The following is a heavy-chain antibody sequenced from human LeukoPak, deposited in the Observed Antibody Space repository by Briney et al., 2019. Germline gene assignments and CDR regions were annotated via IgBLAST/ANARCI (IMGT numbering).Heavy chain of an antibody. CDR2: ISYDGSNK. CDR1: GFTFSSSA. Sequence: GSLRLSCAASGFTFSSSAMHWVRQAPDKGLEWVAVISYDGSNKYYADSVKGRFTISRDNSKNTLYLQMNSLRAHDTAVYYCARDRDSSGWYEGFDYWGQGTLVTVSS. V-gene: IGHV3-30-3*01. CDR3: ARDRDSSGWYEGFDY. J-gene: IGHJ4*02. D-gene: IGHD6-19*01.